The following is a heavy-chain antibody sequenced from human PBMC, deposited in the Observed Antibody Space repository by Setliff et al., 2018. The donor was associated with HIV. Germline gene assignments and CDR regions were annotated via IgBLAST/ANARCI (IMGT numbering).Heavy chain of an antibody. CDR2: VYYSGNT. J-gene: IGHJ5*02. CDR3: VQNYGWSLGT. Sequence: SETLSLTCTVSGDSISSGGYYWSWIRQHPGKGLEWVGFVYYSGNTYYNPSLKSRIIISVDTSKNQFSLRLSSVTAADTAVYYCVQNYGWSLGTWGQGVLVTVSS. D-gene: IGHD2-8*02. V-gene: IGHV4-31*03. CDR1: GDSISSGGYY.